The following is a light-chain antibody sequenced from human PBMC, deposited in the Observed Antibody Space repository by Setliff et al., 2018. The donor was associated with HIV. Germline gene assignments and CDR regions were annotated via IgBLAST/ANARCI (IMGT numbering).Light chain of an antibody. Sequence: QSVLTQPASVSGSPGQSITISCTGTSSDVGSYNLVSWYQQHPRKAPKVMIYEVSKWPSGVSNRFSGSKSGITASLTISGLQAEDEADYYCCSYAGSSTYVFGTGTKGTVL. CDR2: EVS. V-gene: IGLV2-23*02. CDR1: SSDVGSYNL. CDR3: CSYAGSSTYV. J-gene: IGLJ1*01.